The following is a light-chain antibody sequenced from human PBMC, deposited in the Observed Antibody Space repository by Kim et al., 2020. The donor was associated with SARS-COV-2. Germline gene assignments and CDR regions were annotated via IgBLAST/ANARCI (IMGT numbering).Light chain of an antibody. J-gene: IGLJ2*01. CDR1: KLGDKY. CDR2: QDT. Sequence: VSPGQTASITCSGDKLGDKYTCWYQQKAGQSPVLVIYQDTKRPSGIPERFSGSNSGNTATLTISGTQAMDEADYFCQAWDSSPVVFGGGTKLTVL. V-gene: IGLV3-1*01. CDR3: QAWDSSPVV.